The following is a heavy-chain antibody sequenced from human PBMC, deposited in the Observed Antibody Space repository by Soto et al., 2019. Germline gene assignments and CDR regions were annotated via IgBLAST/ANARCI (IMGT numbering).Heavy chain of an antibody. V-gene: IGHV1-18*04. CDR1: GYTFTSYG. J-gene: IGHJ4*02. CDR2: ISAYNGNT. D-gene: IGHD6-19*01. Sequence: ASVKFSCKASGYTFTSYGISWVRQAPGQGLEWMGWISAYNGNTNYAQKLQGRVTMTTDTSTSTAYMELRSLRSDDTAVYYCARDSWVAVAGTGPFDYWGQGTLVTVSS. CDR3: ARDSWVAVAGTGPFDY.